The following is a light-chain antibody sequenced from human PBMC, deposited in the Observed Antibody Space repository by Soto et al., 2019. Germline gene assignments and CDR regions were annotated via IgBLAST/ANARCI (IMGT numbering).Light chain of an antibody. Sequence: QSALTQPASVSGSPGQSITISCTGTSSDVAVYNYVSWFQQHPGKAPKLIIFGVNNRPSGVSDRFSGSKSGNTASLTISGLQPEDEADYYCQSYDYSLSGFWVFGGGTKLTVL. CDR2: GVN. CDR3: QSYDYSLSGFWV. J-gene: IGLJ3*02. V-gene: IGLV2-14*01. CDR1: SSDVAVYNY.